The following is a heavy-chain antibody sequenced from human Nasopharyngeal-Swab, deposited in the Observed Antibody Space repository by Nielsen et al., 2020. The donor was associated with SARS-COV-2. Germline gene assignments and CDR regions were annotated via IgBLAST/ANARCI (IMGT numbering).Heavy chain of an antibody. V-gene: IGHV4-31*02. J-gene: IGHJ5*02. CDR3: AREERPLGNWFDP. D-gene: IGHD7-27*01. CDR2: IYYSGST. Sequence: IRQAPGKGLEWIGYIYYSGSTYYNPSLKSRVTISVDTSKNQFSLKLSSVTAADTAVYYCAREERPLGNWFDPWGQGTLVTVSS.